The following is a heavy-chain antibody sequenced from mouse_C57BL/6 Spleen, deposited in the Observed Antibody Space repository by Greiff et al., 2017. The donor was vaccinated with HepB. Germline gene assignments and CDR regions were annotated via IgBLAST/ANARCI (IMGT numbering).Heavy chain of an antibody. V-gene: IGHV1-55*01. CDR2: IYPGSGST. Sequence: VQLQQSGAELVKPGASVKLSCKASGYTFTSYWITWVKQRPGQGLEWIGDIYPGSGSTNYNEKFKSKATLTVDTSSSTAYMQLSSLTSEDSAIYYCARCRGYYAMDYWGQGTSVTVSS. CDR1: GYTFTSYW. CDR3: ARCRGYYAMDY. J-gene: IGHJ4*01.